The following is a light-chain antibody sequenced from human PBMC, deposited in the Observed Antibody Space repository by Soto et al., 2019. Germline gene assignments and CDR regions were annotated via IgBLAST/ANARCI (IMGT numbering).Light chain of an antibody. CDR1: SSDVGSYNL. CDR2: EGS. V-gene: IGLV2-23*01. Sequence: QSVLTQPASVSGSPGQSITISCTGTSSDVGSYNLVSWYQQHPGKAPKPMIYEGSKRPSGVSNRFSVSKSGNTASLTIAGLQAEDEADYYCCSYAGSSTVVFGGGTKLTVL. CDR3: CSYAGSSTVV. J-gene: IGLJ2*01.